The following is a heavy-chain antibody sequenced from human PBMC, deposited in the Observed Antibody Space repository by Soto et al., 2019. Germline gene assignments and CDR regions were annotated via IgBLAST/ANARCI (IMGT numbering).Heavy chain of an antibody. CDR1: GYSFTGNS. V-gene: IGHV1-2*02. CDR2: IKPNNGGI. D-gene: IGHD6-25*01. Sequence: QVHLVQSGAEVRKPGASVKVSCKASGYSFTGNSMHWVRQAPGQGLEWMGWIKPNNGGINYAQKFQGRVTMTMNTSSSTASMDLSRLRSDDTAVYYCVMQRGGVVYWGQGTLVTVSS. CDR3: VMQRGGVVY. J-gene: IGHJ4*02.